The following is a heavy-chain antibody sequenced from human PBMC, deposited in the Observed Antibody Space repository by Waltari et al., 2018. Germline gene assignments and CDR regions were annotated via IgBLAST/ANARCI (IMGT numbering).Heavy chain of an antibody. CDR1: GFTFDDYA. CDR3: AKDASSGWYNWFDP. V-gene: IGHV3-9*01. J-gene: IGHJ5*02. CDR2: ISWNSGSI. D-gene: IGHD6-19*01. Sequence: EVQLVESGGGLVQPGRSLRLSCAASGFTFDDYAIPWFRQAPGKGLEWVSGISWNSGSIGYADSVKGRVTISRDNAKNSLYLQMNSLRAEDTALYYCAKDASSGWYNWFDPWGQGTLVTVSS.